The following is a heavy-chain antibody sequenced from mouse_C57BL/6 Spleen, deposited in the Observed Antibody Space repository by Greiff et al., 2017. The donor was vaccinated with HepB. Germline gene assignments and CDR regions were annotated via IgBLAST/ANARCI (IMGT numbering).Heavy chain of an antibody. J-gene: IGHJ2*01. CDR2: ISYDGSN. CDR1: GYSITSGYY. Sequence: EVQVVESGPGLVKPSQSLSLTCSVTGYSITSGYYWNWIRQFPGNKLEWMGYISYDGSNNYNPSLKNRISITRDTSKNQFFLKLNSVTTEDTATYYCARDYGSSYPYYFDYWGQGTTLTVSS. CDR3: ARDYGSSYPYYFDY. V-gene: IGHV3-6*01. D-gene: IGHD1-1*01.